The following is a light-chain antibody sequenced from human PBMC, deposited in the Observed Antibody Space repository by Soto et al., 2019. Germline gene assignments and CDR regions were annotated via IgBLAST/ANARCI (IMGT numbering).Light chain of an antibody. CDR1: QSVNNY. CDR2: GAS. J-gene: IGKJ1*01. CDR3: HQYGSSPRT. Sequence: EIVLTQSPGTLSLSPGERATLSCRASQSVNNYLAWYQQKPGQAPRLLIYGASSRATGIPDRFSGSGSGTDFTLTINRLEPEDFAVYYCHQYGSSPRTFGQGTKVEIE. V-gene: IGKV3-20*01.